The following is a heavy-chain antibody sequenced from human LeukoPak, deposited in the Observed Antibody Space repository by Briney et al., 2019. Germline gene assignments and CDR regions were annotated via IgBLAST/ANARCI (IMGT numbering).Heavy chain of an antibody. D-gene: IGHD6-13*01. J-gene: IGHJ3*02. CDR1: GGSISNCY. Sequence: NPSETLSLTCTVSGGSISNCYWSWIRQPPGKGLEWIGFIYYSGSTNYNPSLKSRVTISVDTSKNQFSLKLSSVTAADTAVYYCARVSSNNWYNERGAFDIWGQGTMVAVSS. CDR3: ARVSSNNWYNERGAFDI. CDR2: IYYSGST. V-gene: IGHV4-59*01.